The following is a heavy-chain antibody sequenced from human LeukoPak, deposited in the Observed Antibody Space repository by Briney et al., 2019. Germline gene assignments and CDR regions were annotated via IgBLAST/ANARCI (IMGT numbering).Heavy chain of an antibody. V-gene: IGHV1-8*01. CDR1: GYTFTSYD. J-gene: IGHJ4*02. CDR3: ARGLSYDFWSGYYLKSGDY. Sequence: ASVKVSCKASGYTFTSYDINWVRQATGQGLEWMGWMYPNSGNTGYAQKFQGRVTMTRNTSISTAYMELSSLRSEDTAVYYCARGLSYDFWSGYYLKSGDYWGQGTLVTVSS. CDR2: MYPNSGNT. D-gene: IGHD3-3*01.